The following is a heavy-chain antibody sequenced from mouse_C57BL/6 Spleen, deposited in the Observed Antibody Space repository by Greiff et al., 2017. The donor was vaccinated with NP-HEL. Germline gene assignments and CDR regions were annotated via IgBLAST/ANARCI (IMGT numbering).Heavy chain of an antibody. V-gene: IGHV1-63*01. CDR3: ARGGTKGHFDY. CDR2: IYPGGGYT. J-gene: IGHJ2*01. Sequence: VQLQQSGAELVRPGPSVKMSCKASGYTFTNYWIGWAKQRPGHGLEWIGDIYPGGGYTNYNEKFKGKATLTADKSSSTAYMQFSSLTSEDSAIYYCARGGTKGHFDYWGQGTTLTVSS. D-gene: IGHD2-14*01. CDR1: GYTFTNYW.